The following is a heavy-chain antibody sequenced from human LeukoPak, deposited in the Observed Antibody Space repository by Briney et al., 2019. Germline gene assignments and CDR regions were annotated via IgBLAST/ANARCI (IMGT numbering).Heavy chain of an antibody. D-gene: IGHD6-19*01. CDR2: IYTSGST. CDR3: ASEGIAGAGSDY. Sequence: SETLSLTCTVSGGSISSGSYYWSWIRQPAGKGLEWIGRIYTSGSTNYNPSLKSRVTISVDTSKNQFSLKLSSVTAADTAVYYCASEGIAGAGSDYWGQGTLVTVSS. J-gene: IGHJ4*02. V-gene: IGHV4-61*02. CDR1: GGSISSGSYY.